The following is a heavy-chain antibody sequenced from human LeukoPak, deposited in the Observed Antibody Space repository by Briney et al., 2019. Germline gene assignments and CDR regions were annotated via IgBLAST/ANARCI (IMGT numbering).Heavy chain of an antibody. CDR2: LYPGDSNP. D-gene: IGHD2-15*01. CDR1: GYSFSSQY. CDR3: ARHSDCSDGTCYDSDAFDL. Sequence: GDSLKISCKASGYSFSSQYIAWVRQMPGKGLEWMAFLYPGDSNPRYSPSFQGQVTISADKSISTAYLQWSSLKASDTAMYYCARHSDCSDGTCYDSDAFDLWGQGTMVTVSS. J-gene: IGHJ3*01. V-gene: IGHV5-51*01.